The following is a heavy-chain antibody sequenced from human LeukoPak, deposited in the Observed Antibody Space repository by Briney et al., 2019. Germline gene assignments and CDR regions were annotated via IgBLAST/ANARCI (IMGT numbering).Heavy chain of an antibody. CDR2: INHSGST. CDR3: ARGRGVATRDFDY. J-gene: IGHJ4*02. V-gene: IGHV4-34*01. CDR1: GGSFSGYY. Sequence: PSETLSVTCAVYGGSFSGYYWNWIRQPPGKGLEWIGEINHSGSTNYNPSLKSRATISVDTSKNQFSLKLSSVTAADTAVYYCARGRGVATRDFDYWGQGTLVTVSS. D-gene: IGHD5-12*01.